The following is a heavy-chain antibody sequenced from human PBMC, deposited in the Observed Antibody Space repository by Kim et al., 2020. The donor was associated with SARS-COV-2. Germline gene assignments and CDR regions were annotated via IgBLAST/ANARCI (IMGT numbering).Heavy chain of an antibody. CDR3: VRGSQGGFDV. Sequence: GGSLRLSCAASGFTFSRYWMYWFRQAPGTGLVCVSRIENDGSSTSYPDSLKCRFTISRDNARNTLHLQMNSLRVEATAVYYCVRGSQGGFDVGGQGSLVT. CDR1: GFTFSRYW. D-gene: IGHD2-15*01. J-gene: IGHJ3*01. CDR2: IENDGSST. V-gene: IGHV3-74*01.